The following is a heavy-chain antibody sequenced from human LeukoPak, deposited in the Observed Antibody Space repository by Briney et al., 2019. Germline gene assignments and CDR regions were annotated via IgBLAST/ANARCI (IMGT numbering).Heavy chain of an antibody. V-gene: IGHV4-59*01. Sequence: PSGTLSLTCTVSGGSMSSYYWSWIRQPPGKGLEWIGYIYYSGSTNYNPSLKSRVTISVDTSKNQFSLKLSSVTAADTAVYYCARVIRTRGYSYDDYYYYMDVWGKGTTVTISS. CDR3: ARVIRTRGYSYDDYYYYMDV. J-gene: IGHJ6*03. D-gene: IGHD5-18*01. CDR2: IYYSGST. CDR1: GGSMSSYY.